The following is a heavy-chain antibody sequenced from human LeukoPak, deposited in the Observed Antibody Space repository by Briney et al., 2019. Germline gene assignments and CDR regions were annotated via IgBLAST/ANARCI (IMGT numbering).Heavy chain of an antibody. CDR1: GFTFSSYA. CDR2: ISYGGSNK. J-gene: IGHJ4*02. D-gene: IGHD3-16*01. Sequence: GGSLRLSCAASGFTFSSYAMHWVRQAPGKGLEWVAVISYGGSNKYYADSVKGRFTISRDNSKNTLYLQMNSLRAEDTAVYYCARVLGELDYWGQGTLVTVSS. CDR3: ARVLGELDY. V-gene: IGHV3-30-3*01.